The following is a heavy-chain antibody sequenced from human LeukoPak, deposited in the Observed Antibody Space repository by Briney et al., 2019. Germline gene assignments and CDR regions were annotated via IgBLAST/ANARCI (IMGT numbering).Heavy chain of an antibody. J-gene: IGHJ4*02. CDR2: IVVGSGNT. CDR1: GFTFTSSA. V-gene: IGHV1-58*02. Sequence: ASVKVSCKASGFTFTSSAMQWVRQARGQRLEWIGWIVVGSGNTNYAQKFQGRVTITRNTSISTAYMELSSLRSEDTAVYYCARGHHYYGSGSADYWGQGTLVTVSS. CDR3: ARGHHYYGSGSADY. D-gene: IGHD3-10*01.